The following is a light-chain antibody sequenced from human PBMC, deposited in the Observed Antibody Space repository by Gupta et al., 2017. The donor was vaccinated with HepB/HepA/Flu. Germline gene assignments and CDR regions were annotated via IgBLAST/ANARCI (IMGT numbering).Light chain of an antibody. Sequence: QSALPQPPHASGTPLQPVTISSTGTISDIGVYKYVSWYQQHPGKAPRLMIYEVYKRPSGVPDRFSGSKSGNTASLTVSGLQAEDEADYYCSSHADSIYVLFGGGTKLTVL. V-gene: IGLV2-8*01. CDR1: ISDIGVYKY. J-gene: IGLJ2*01. CDR2: EVY. CDR3: SSHADSIYVL.